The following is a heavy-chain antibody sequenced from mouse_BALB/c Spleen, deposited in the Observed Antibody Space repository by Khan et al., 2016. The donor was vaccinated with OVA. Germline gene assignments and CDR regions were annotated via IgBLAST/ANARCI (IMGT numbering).Heavy chain of an antibody. J-gene: IGHJ3*01. CDR2: IYPGDGDT. Sequence: VQLKESGAELVRPGSSVKISCKASGYAFSSSWMNWVKQRPGQGLEWIGQIYPGDGDTNYNGKFKGKATLTADKSSRTAYMQLTSLTSEDSAVYYCARYYGSRFAYWGQGTLVTVSA. CDR3: ARYYGSRFAY. D-gene: IGHD1-1*01. CDR1: GYAFSSSW. V-gene: IGHV1-80*01.